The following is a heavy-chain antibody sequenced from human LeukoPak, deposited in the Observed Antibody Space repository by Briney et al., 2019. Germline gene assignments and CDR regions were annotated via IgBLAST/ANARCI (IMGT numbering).Heavy chain of an antibody. Sequence: SETLSLTCAVYGGSFSDYSWTWIRQPPGKGLEWIGEINQSGGTNHNPSLMSRVIMSVDTSKNQISLKVNSVTAADTAVYYCAGPGAGDLDYWGQGTLVTVSS. J-gene: IGHJ4*02. CDR1: GGSFSDYS. D-gene: IGHD3-10*01. CDR2: INQSGGT. V-gene: IGHV4-34*01. CDR3: AGPGAGDLDY.